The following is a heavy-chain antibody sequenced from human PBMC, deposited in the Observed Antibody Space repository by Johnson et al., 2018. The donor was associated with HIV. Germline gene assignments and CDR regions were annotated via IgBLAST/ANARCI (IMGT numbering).Heavy chain of an antibody. CDR2: IGYDGNDK. J-gene: IGHJ3*02. V-gene: IGHV3-30*04. CDR1: GFTFRSYA. D-gene: IGHD3-16*01. Sequence: QVQLVESGGGVVQPGRSLRLSCAASGFTFRSYAMHWVRQAPGKGLEWVAAIGYDGNDKDYADSVKGRFTISRDNSKNTLYLQMNSLRAEDTALYYCARGGRAKDAFDIWGQGTMVTVSS. CDR3: ARGGRAKDAFDI.